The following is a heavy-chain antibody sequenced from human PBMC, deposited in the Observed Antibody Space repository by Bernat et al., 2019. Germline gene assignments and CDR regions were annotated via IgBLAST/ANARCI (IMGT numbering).Heavy chain of an antibody. V-gene: IGHV1-18*01. J-gene: IGHJ6*02. D-gene: IGHD2-2*01. CDR2: TSAYNGNT. CDR1: GYTFTSYG. CDR3: ARDGKDIVLVPAGVDYYYGMDV. Sequence: QVQLVQSGAEVKKPGASVKVSCKASGYTFTSYGISWVRQAPGQGLEWMGGTSAYNGNTNYAQKLQGRVTMNTDTSTSTAYMELRSLRSDDTAVYYCARDGKDIVLVPAGVDYYYGMDVWGQGTTVTVSS.